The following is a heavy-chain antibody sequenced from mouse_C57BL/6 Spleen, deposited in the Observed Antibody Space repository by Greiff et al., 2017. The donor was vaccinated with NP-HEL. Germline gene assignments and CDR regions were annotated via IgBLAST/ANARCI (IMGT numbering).Heavy chain of an antibody. D-gene: IGHD2-5*01. CDR3: ARFDSNFFCDY. J-gene: IGHJ2*01. CDR1: GFTFSSYA. Sequence: EVHLVESGGGLVKPGGSLKLSCAASGFTFSSYAMSWVRQTPEKRLEWVATISDGGSYTYYPDNVKGRFTISRDNAKNNLYLQMSHLKSEDTAMYYCARFDSNFFCDYWGQGTTLTVSS. CDR2: ISDGGSYT. V-gene: IGHV5-4*01.